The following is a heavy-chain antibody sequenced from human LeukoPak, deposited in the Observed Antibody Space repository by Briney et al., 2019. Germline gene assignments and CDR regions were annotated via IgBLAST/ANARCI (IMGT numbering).Heavy chain of an antibody. D-gene: IGHD4-17*01. Sequence: VASVKVSCKASGYTFTSYYMHWVRQAPGQGLEWMGIINPSGGSTSYAQKFQGRVTMTRDTSTSTVYMELSSLRSEDTAVYYCAREDYGDYRGHYYYYYGMDFWGQGTTVTVSS. J-gene: IGHJ6*02. CDR1: GYTFTSYY. V-gene: IGHV1-46*01. CDR2: INPSGGST. CDR3: AREDYGDYRGHYYYYYGMDF.